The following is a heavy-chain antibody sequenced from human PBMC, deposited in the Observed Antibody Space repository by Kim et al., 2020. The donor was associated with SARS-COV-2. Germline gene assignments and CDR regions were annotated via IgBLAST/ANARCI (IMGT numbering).Heavy chain of an antibody. CDR1: GFSFSSYS. CDR2: ISSSSIYI. Sequence: GGSPRLSCAASGFSFSSYSMNWVRQAPGKGLEWVSSISSSSIYIYYADSVKGRFSISRDNAKNSLYLQMNSLRAEDTAVYYCAREAEDSSGSPYGMDVWG. J-gene: IGHJ6*01. D-gene: IGHD3-22*01. V-gene: IGHV3-21*01. CDR3: AREAEDSSGSPYGMDV.